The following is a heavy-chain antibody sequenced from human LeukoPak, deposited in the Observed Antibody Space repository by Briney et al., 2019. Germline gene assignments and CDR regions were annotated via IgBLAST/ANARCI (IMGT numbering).Heavy chain of an antibody. Sequence: PGGSLRLSCVTSGFTFFTHPMNWVRQAPGKGLEWVSYISISGSTMYNADSVRGRFTISRDNAKNSVFLQMDSLRADDTAVYYCVRDRFDYALDYWGQGALVTVSS. D-gene: IGHD4-17*01. CDR3: VRDRFDYALDY. CDR2: ISISGSTM. CDR1: GFTFFTHP. J-gene: IGHJ4*02. V-gene: IGHV3-48*03.